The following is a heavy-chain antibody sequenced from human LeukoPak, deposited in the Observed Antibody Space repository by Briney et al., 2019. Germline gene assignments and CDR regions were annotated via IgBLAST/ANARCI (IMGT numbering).Heavy chain of an antibody. CDR3: ATDILRYFDWLLPY. CDR1: GYTLTELS. D-gene: IGHD3-9*01. CDR2: FDPEDGET. Sequence: ASEKVSCKVSGYTLTELSMHWVRHAPGKGLEWMGGFDPEDGETIYAQKFQGRVTMTEDTSTDTAYMELRTLRSEDTAVYYCATDILRYFDWLLPYWGQGTLVTVSS. J-gene: IGHJ4*02. V-gene: IGHV1-24*01.